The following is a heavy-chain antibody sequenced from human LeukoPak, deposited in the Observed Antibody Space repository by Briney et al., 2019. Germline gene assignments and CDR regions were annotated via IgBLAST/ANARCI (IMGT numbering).Heavy chain of an antibody. CDR3: ARLHYYYNMDV. CDR1: GYSISSGYY. J-gene: IGHJ6*03. Sequence: SETLSLTCAVSGYSISSGYYWGWIRQPPGKGLEWIGSIYHSGSTYYNPSLKSRVTISVDTSKNQFSLKLSSVTAADTAVYYCARLHYYYNMDVWGKGTTVTVSS. V-gene: IGHV4-38-2*01. CDR2: IYHSGST.